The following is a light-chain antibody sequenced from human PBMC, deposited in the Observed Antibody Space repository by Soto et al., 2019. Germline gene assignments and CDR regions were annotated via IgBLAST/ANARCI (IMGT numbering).Light chain of an antibody. CDR1: QSISSY. CDR3: QQSFHTPRT. V-gene: IGKV1-39*01. J-gene: IGKJ1*01. Sequence: DIQMTQSPSTLSASVGDRVTITCRASQSISSYLNWYQQKPGKAPKLLIYAASSLQSGVPSRFNASGSGTDFTLTINSLQPEDFATYYCQQSFHTPRTFGQGTKVDIK. CDR2: AAS.